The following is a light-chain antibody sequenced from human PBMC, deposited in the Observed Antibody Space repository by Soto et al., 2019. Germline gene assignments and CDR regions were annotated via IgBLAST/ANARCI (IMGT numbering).Light chain of an antibody. CDR1: TSDVGGYNY. J-gene: IGLJ2*01. Sequence: QSALTQPASVSGSPGQSITISCTGTTSDVGGYNYVSWYQQHPDKAPKLIIYDVSKRPSGVPDRFSGSKSGNTASLTISGLQAEDEADYYCCSYAGSYTFVFGGGTKLTVL. V-gene: IGLV2-11*01. CDR3: CSYAGSYTFV. CDR2: DVS.